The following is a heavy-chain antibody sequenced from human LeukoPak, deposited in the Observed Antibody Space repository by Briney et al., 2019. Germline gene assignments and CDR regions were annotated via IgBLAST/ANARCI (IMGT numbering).Heavy chain of an antibody. Sequence: PGGSLRLSCAASGFTFDDYGMSWVRQAPGKGLEWVSGISGSGGSTFYADSVKGRFTISRDNSKNTLYLQMNSLRAEDTAVYYCAKDRAYYSDSSGYYLVRAYDYWGQGTLVTVSS. CDR2: ISGSGGST. D-gene: IGHD3-22*01. V-gene: IGHV3-23*01. CDR3: AKDRAYYSDSSGYYLVRAYDY. J-gene: IGHJ4*02. CDR1: GFTFDDYG.